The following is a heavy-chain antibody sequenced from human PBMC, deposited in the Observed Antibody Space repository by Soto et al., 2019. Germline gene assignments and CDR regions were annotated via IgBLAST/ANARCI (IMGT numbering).Heavy chain of an antibody. CDR1: GYSFTDYD. D-gene: IGHD3-22*01. J-gene: IGHJ4*02. V-gene: IGHV1-18*01. Sequence: ASVKVSCKTSGYSFTDYDIHWVRQAPGQGLEWMGWMNPSDGNRNFAQKFQDRVTMTTATSTNTVFLELRSLKSDDTAIYYCARDRLRGYDSSGFYSWGQGTMVTVSS. CDR2: MNPSDGNR. CDR3: ARDRLRGYDSSGFYS.